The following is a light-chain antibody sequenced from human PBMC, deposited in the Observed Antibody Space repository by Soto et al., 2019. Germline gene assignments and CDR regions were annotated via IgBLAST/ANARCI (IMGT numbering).Light chain of an antibody. CDR3: QAYDYSLTASV. Sequence: VVTQPPSVSGAPGQRVTISCTGNSSNLGAGYDVHWYQQLPGAAPKLVIFGNRNRPSGVPERFSGSKSGTSASLAITGLQTEDEADYYCQAYDYSLTASVFGGGTKLTVL. V-gene: IGLV1-40*01. CDR1: SSNLGAGYD. CDR2: GNR. J-gene: IGLJ3*02.